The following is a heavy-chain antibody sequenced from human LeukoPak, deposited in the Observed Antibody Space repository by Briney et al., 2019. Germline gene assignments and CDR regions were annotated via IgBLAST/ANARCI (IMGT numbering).Heavy chain of an antibody. CDR3: VSQRDHRVAVAGSFDN. CDR1: GFTFSSYW. CDR2: IKQDGSEK. Sequence: GGSLRLSCAASGFTFSSYWMSWVRQAPGKGLEWVANIKQDGSEKYYVDSVKGRFTISRDNAKNTLYLQMTSLRVEDTAVYFCVSQRDHRVAVAGSFDNWGQGTLISVSP. J-gene: IGHJ4*02. V-gene: IGHV3-7*03. D-gene: IGHD6-19*01.